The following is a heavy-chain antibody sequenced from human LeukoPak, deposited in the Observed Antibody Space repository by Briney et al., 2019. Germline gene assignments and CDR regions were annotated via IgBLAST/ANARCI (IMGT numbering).Heavy chain of an antibody. Sequence: ASVKVSCKASGYTFTSYGISWVRQAPGQGLEWMGWISAYNGNTNYAQKLQGRVTMTTDTSTSTAYMELRSLRSDDTAVYYCARVEDTVTLGDFDYWGQGTLVTVSS. D-gene: IGHD4-11*01. CDR2: ISAYNGNT. CDR1: GYTFTSYG. J-gene: IGHJ4*02. V-gene: IGHV1-18*01. CDR3: ARVEDTVTLGDFDY.